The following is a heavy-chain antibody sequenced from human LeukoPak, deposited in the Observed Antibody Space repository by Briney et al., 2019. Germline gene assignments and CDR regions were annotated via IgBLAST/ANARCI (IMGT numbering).Heavy chain of an antibody. CDR3: ARSHCSSTSCYIGAFDI. CDR1: GFTFTYRY. D-gene: IGHD2-2*02. J-gene: IGHJ3*02. CDR2: ITPFNGNT. Sequence: TGGSLRLSCAASGFTFTYRYLHWVRQAPGQALEWMGWITPFNGNTNYAQKFQDRVTITRDRSMSTAYMELSSLRSEDTAMYYCARSHCSSTSCYIGAFDIWGQGTMVTVSS. V-gene: IGHV1-45*02.